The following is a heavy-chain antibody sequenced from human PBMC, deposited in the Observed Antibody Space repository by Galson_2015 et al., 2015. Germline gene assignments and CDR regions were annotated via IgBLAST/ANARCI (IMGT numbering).Heavy chain of an antibody. Sequence: SLRLSCAASGFTFSGHAMHWVRQAPGKGLEWVTQIWYDGSNKYYSDSVKGRFSVSRDNSKNTVYLQMNSLRAEDTAVYYCARDGQQQASYAFDIWGQGTMVTVSS. CDR1: GFTFSGHA. CDR2: IWYDGSNK. J-gene: IGHJ3*02. D-gene: IGHD6-13*01. CDR3: ARDGQQQASYAFDI. V-gene: IGHV3-33*01.